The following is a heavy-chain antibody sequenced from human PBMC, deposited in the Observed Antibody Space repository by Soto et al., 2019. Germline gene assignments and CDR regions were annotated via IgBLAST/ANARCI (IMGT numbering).Heavy chain of an antibody. Sequence: GGSLRLSCAASGFTFSSYWMSWVRQAPGKGLEWVAKIKQDGSEKYYVDSVKGRFTISRDNAKNSLYLQMNSLRAEDTAVYYCARAYLQWLVRRGFDYWGQGTLVTVSS. CDR1: GFTFSSYW. CDR2: IKQDGSEK. CDR3: ARAYLQWLVRRGFDY. V-gene: IGHV3-7*04. J-gene: IGHJ4*02. D-gene: IGHD6-19*01.